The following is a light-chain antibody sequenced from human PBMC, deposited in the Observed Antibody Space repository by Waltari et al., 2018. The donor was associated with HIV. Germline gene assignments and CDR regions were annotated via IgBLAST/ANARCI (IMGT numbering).Light chain of an antibody. CDR2: GGN. J-gene: IGLJ2*01. CDR1: SSDVADYDY. V-gene: IGLV2-8*01. Sequence: QSALTQPPSAYGSLGQSVTIPCTGTSSDVADYDYVSSYQQHPGQAPKLLIYGGNRRPSGVPDRFAGSKSGNTASLTVSGLQPEDEAYYHCTSYVDTYNVIFGGETKLTVL. CDR3: TSYVDTYNVI.